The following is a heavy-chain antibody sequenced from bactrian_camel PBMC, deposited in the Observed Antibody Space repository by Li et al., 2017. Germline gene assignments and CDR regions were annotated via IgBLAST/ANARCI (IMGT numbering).Heavy chain of an antibody. CDR3: AADCRTVGAGAGRADFGY. CDR1: GDTRRGAD. CDR2: IRGGTTK. J-gene: IGHJ6*01. V-gene: IGHV3S53*01. D-gene: IGHD6*01. Sequence: HVQLVESGGGLTKPGGSLRLSCVISGDTRRGADCIAWLRAVPGQDREGVATIRGGTTKIYADSVKGRFTISQDDAKNTLYLQMNSLKPEDTAMYYCAADCRTVGAGAGRADFGYWGQGTQVTVS.